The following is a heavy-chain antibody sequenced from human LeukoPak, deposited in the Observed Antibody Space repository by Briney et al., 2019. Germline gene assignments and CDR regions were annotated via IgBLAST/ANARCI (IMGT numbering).Heavy chain of an antibody. D-gene: IGHD3-3*01. V-gene: IGHV4-34*01. J-gene: IGHJ4*02. CDR2: INHSGST. CDR3: AATPRENYDFWSGYL. CDR1: GGSFSGYY. Sequence: SETLSLTCAVYGGSFSGYYWSWIRQPPGKGLEWIGEINHSGSTNYNPSLKSRVTISVDTSKNQFSLKLSSVTAADTAVYYCAATPRENYDFWSGYLWDQGTLVTVSS.